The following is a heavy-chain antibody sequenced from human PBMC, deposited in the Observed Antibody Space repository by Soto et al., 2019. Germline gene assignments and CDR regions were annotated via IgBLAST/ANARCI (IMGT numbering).Heavy chain of an antibody. J-gene: IGHJ4*02. CDR2: ISGDGSST. Sequence: GGSLRLSCAASEFTFRSYWMHWVRQSPGKGLVWVSRISGDGSSTNYADSVKGRFTISRDNAKNTVYLQIDSLRAEDTAVYYCAGRGEVEVTGFVYWGQGTMVTVSS. CDR3: AGRGEVEVTGFVY. CDR1: EFTFRSYW. V-gene: IGHV3-74*01. D-gene: IGHD3-22*01.